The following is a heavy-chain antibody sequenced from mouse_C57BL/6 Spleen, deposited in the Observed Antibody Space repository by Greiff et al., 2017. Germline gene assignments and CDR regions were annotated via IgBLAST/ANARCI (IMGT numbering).Heavy chain of an antibody. CDR3: ARGPYYGKDYAMDY. Sequence: QVQLKQSGAELVRPGTSVKMSCKASGYTFTNYWIGWAKQRPGHGLEWIGDIYPGGGYTNYNEKFKGKATLTADKSSSTAYMQFSSLTSEDSAIYYCARGPYYGKDYAMDYWGQGTSVTVSS. J-gene: IGHJ4*01. D-gene: IGHD2-10*01. CDR2: IYPGGGYT. V-gene: IGHV1-63*01. CDR1: GYTFTNYW.